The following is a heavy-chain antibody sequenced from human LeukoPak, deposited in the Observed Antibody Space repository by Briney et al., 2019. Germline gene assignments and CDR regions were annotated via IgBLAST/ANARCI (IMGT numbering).Heavy chain of an antibody. CDR3: ARVGGIAVAGPWEN. D-gene: IGHD6-19*01. J-gene: IGHJ4*02. V-gene: IGHV3-23*01. Sequence: GGTLRLSCAASSFTFSSYAMSWVRQAPGKGLEWVSTISAGGSTYYAGSVKGRFTISRDNSKTSLYLQMNSLRAEDTAVYYCARVGGIAVAGPWENWGQGTLVTVSS. CDR1: SFTFSSYA. CDR2: ISAGGST.